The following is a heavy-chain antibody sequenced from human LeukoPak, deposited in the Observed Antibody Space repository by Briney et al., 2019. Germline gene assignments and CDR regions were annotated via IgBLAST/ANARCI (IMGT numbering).Heavy chain of an antibody. CDR3: VRDGDSTVDFDY. D-gene: IGHD4-23*01. J-gene: IGHJ4*02. CDR2: SSIDGSST. Sequence: GGSLRLSCVASGFTLSSYWMHWVRQAPGRGLVWVSRSSIDGSSTVYADSVEGRFTLSRDHAKNTLYLQMNGLRAEDTAVYYCVRDGDSTVDFDYWGQGTLVTVSS. V-gene: IGHV3-74*01. CDR1: GFTLSSYW.